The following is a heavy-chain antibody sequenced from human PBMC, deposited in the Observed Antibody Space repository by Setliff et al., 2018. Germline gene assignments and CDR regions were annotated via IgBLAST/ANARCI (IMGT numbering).Heavy chain of an antibody. D-gene: IGHD6-19*01. V-gene: IGHV4-4*07. CDR2: VYTTGST. J-gene: IGHJ6*03. Sequence: SETLSLTCTVSGGSMGSYYWTWIRQSAGKGLEWIGRVYTTGSTAFNPSLNSRVTMSLDTSKNQFSLKLNSVTAADMAVYYCAREQWLDPPGYYYMDVWAKGTTVTVSS. CDR3: AREQWLDPPGYYYMDV. CDR1: GGSMGSYY.